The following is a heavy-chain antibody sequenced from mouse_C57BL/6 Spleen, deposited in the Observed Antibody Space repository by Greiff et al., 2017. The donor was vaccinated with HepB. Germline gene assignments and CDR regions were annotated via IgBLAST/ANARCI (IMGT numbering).Heavy chain of an antibody. CDR2: INPSTGGT. CDR1: GYSFTGYY. Sequence: VQLQQSGPELVKPGASVKISCKASGYSFTGYYMNWVKQSPEKSLEWIGEINPSTGGTTYNQKFKAKATLTVDKSSSTAYMQRKSLTSEDSAVYYCARRDERDYAMDYWGQGTSVTVSS. V-gene: IGHV1-42*01. CDR3: ARRDERDYAMDY. J-gene: IGHJ4*01.